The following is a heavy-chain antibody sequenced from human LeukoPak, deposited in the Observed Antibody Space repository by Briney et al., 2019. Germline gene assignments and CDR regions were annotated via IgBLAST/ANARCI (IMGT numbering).Heavy chain of an antibody. CDR3: ARDWSKGATDY. CDR1: GFTFRRSW. V-gene: IGHV3-7*01. J-gene: IGHJ4*02. CDR2: IRQDGSEK. D-gene: IGHD1-26*01. Sequence: GGSLRLSCAASGFTFRRSWMSWVRQAPGKGLEWVANIRQDGSEKNHADSVKGRFTISRDNAKNSLFLQLNSLRVEDTALYYCARDWSKGATDYWGQGTLVTVSS.